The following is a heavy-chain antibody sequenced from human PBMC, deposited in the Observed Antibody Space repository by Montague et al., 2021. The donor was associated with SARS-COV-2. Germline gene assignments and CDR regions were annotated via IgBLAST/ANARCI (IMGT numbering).Heavy chain of an antibody. CDR1: GGSFSGHY. D-gene: IGHD4-11*01. CDR2: INHSGST. V-gene: IGHV4-34*01. J-gene: IGHJ6*02. Sequence: SETLSLTCAVYGGSFSGHYWTWIRQSPRKGLEWIGEINHSGSTNYNPSLKSRVTISVDTSKNQFSLKLSSVTAADTAVYYCACGEITTRGLIYYYGMDVWGQGTTVTVSS. CDR3: ACGEITTRGLIYYYGMDV.